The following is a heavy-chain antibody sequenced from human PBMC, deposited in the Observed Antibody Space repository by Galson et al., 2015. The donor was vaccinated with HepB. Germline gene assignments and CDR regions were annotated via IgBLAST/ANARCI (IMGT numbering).Heavy chain of an antibody. J-gene: IGHJ4*02. Sequence: SLRLSCAAPGFTFSSYAMNWVRQAPGKGLEWVAVISYDGSNKYYADSVKGRFTISRDNSKNTLYLQMNSLRAEDAAVYYCAKDLLGGVALSDYWGRGTLGTVAS. V-gene: IGHV3-30-3*01. CDR1: GFTFSSYA. CDR3: AKDLLGGVALSDY. D-gene: IGHD3-16*02. CDR2: ISYDGSNK.